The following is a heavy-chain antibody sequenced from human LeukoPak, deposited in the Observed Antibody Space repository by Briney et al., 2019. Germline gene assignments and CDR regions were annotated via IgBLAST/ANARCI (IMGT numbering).Heavy chain of an antibody. CDR1: GFTFSSYA. D-gene: IGHD6-19*01. CDR2: ISGSGGST. V-gene: IGHV3-23*01. CDR3: AKDGGHSSGWYRGHDAFDI. J-gene: IGHJ3*02. Sequence: GGSLRLSCAASGFTFSSYAMSWVRQAPGKGLEWVSAISGSGGSTYYADSVKGRFTISRDNSKNTLYLQMNSLRAEDTAVYHCAKDGGHSSGWYRGHDAFDIWGQGTMVTVSS.